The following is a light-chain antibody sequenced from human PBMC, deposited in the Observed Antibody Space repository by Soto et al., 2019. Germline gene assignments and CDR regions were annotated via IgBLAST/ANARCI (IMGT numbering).Light chain of an antibody. J-gene: IGKJ1*01. CDR2: KAS. Sequence: DIQMTQSPSTLSASVGDRVTITCRASQSISSWLAWYQQKPGKAPKLLIYKASSLESGVPSRFSGSGSGTEFTLTISSLQPDDFAPYYCQQYNSVRWTFGQGTKVEIK. CDR3: QQYNSVRWT. V-gene: IGKV1-5*03. CDR1: QSISSW.